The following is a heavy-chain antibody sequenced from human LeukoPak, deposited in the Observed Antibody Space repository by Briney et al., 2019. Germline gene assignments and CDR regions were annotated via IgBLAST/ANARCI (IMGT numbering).Heavy chain of an antibody. CDR3: ARAGPRYFYGSGSFDY. CDR2: IYYSGST. J-gene: IGHJ4*02. D-gene: IGHD3-10*01. Sequence: SETLSLTCTVSGGSISSSSYYWGWIRQPPGKGLEWIGSIYYSGSTYYNPSLKSRVTISVDTSKNQFSLKLSSVTAADTAVYYCARAGPRYFYGSGSFDYWGQGTLVTVSS. V-gene: IGHV4-39*07. CDR1: GGSISSSSYY.